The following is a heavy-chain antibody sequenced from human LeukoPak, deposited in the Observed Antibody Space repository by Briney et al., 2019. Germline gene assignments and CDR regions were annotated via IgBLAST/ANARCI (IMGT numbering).Heavy chain of an antibody. CDR3: ARDKSTSLGY. D-gene: IGHD5/OR15-5a*01. V-gene: IGHV4-34*01. CDR1: GXSFSGYY. J-gene: IGHJ4*02. Sequence: PSETLSLTCAVYGXSFSGYYWSWIRQPPGKGLEWIGKINHSGSTNYNPSLKSRVTISVDTSKNQFSLKLSSVTAADTAVYYCARDKSTSLGYWGQGTQVTVSS. CDR2: INHSGST.